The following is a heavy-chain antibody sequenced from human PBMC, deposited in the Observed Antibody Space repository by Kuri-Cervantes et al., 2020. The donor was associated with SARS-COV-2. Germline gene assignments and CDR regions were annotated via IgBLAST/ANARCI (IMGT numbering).Heavy chain of an antibody. Sequence: SSVKVSCKASVGTFSSYAISWVRQAPGQGLEWMGRIIPILGIANYAQKFQGRVTITADKSTSTAYMELSSLRSEDTAVYYCARSANYGSGSYYMSYGMDVWGQGTTVTVSS. CDR2: IIPILGIA. D-gene: IGHD3-10*01. CDR1: VGTFSSYA. J-gene: IGHJ6*02. CDR3: ARSANYGSGSYYMSYGMDV. V-gene: IGHV1-69*04.